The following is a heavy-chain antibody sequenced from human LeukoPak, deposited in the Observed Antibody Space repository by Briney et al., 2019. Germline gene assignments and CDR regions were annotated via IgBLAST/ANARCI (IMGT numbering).Heavy chain of an antibody. J-gene: IGHJ5*02. V-gene: IGHV3-48*04. CDR2: ISSSSSTI. D-gene: IGHD1-14*01. CDR1: GFTFSSYS. CDR3: ARERTDHERWFDP. Sequence: GGSLRLSCAASGFTFSSYSMNWVRQAPGKGLEWVSYISSSSSTIYYADSVRGRFTISRDNAKNSLYLQMNSLRAEDTAVYYCARERTDHERWFDPWGQGTLVTVSS.